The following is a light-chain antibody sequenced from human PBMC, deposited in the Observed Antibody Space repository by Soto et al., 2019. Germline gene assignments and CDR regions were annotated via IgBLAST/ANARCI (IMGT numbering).Light chain of an antibody. CDR3: QHYGSSCT. Sequence: EIVLTQSPGTLSLSPGERATLSCRARQSVSSSYLAWYQQKPGQAPRLLIYGASNRATGIPGRFSGRGSEKVFPPTSSRLEHDDLAVYCWQHYGSSCTFGQGTKVEIK. J-gene: IGKJ1*01. V-gene: IGKV3-20*01. CDR2: GAS. CDR1: QSVSSSY.